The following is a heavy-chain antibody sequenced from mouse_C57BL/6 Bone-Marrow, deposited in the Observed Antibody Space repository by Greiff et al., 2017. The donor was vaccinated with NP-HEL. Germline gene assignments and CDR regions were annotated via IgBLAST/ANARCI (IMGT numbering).Heavy chain of an antibody. D-gene: IGHD3-1*01. Sequence: EVHLVESGGGLVKPGGSLKLSCAASGFTFSSYAVSWVRQTPEKRLEWVATISDGGSYTYYPDNVKGRFTISRDNAKNNLYLQMSHLKSEDTAMYYCARGNFGYFDYWGQGTTLTVSS. CDR3: ARGNFGYFDY. V-gene: IGHV5-4*01. J-gene: IGHJ2*01. CDR1: GFTFSSYA. CDR2: ISDGGSYT.